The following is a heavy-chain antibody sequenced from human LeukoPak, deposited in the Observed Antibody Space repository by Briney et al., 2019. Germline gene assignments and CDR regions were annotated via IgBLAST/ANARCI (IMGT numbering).Heavy chain of an antibody. J-gene: IGHJ4*02. CDR2: INPNSGGT. V-gene: IGHV1-2*02. Sequence: GGSVRVSCKASGYTFTGYYMHWVRPAPGRGLEWMGWINPNSGGTNYAQKFQGRVTMTRDTSISTAYMELSRLRSDDTAVYYCATLHSGSYPTFDYCGQGALLAASS. CDR1: GYTFTGYY. D-gene: IGHD1-26*01. CDR3: ATLHSGSYPTFDY.